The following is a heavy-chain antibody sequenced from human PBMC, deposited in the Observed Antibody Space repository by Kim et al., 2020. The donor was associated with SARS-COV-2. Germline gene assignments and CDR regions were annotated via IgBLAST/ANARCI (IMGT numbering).Heavy chain of an antibody. J-gene: IGHJ5*02. CDR3: TRAGYGDQGLWFDP. D-gene: IGHD4-17*01. Sequence: GGSLRLSCTASGFTFGDYAMSWFRQAPGKGLEWVGFIRSKAYGGTTEYAASVKGRFTISRDDSKSIAYLQMNSLKTEDTAVYYCTRAGYGDQGLWFDPWGQGTLVTVSS. CDR2: IRSKAYGGTT. V-gene: IGHV3-49*03. CDR1: GFTFGDYA.